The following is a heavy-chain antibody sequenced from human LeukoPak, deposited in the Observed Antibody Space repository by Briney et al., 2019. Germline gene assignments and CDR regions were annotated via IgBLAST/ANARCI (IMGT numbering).Heavy chain of an antibody. CDR1: GFTFSKYW. J-gene: IGHJ4*02. CDR3: ATKQWLAPPPDS. CDR2: INTDGTVT. V-gene: IGHV3-74*01. Sequence: GGSLRLSCAASGFTFSKYWMLWVRQAPGKGLESVSRINTDGTVTTYADSVKARFTVSRENADNTMFLQMNSVRDEDTAVYYCATKQWLAPPPDSWGQGTPVTVSS. D-gene: IGHD6-19*01.